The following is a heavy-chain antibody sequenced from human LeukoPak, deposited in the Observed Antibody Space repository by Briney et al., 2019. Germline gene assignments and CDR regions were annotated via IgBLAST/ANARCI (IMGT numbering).Heavy chain of an antibody. J-gene: IGHJ4*02. CDR2: INHSGST. D-gene: IGHD2-2*02. Sequence: SETLSLTCAVYGGSFSGYYWSWIRQPPGKGLEWIGEINHSGSTNYNPSLKSRVTISVDTSKNQFSLKLSSVTAADTAVHYCARGSDIVVVPAAIRGFDYWGQGTLVTVSS. CDR1: GGSFSGYY. CDR3: ARGSDIVVVPAAIRGFDY. V-gene: IGHV4-34*01.